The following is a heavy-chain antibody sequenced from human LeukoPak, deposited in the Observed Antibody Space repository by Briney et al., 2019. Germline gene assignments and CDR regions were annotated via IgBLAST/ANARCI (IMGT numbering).Heavy chain of an antibody. CDR2: IYWDDDK. J-gene: IGHJ5*02. V-gene: IGHV2-5*02. CDR3: AHNQLLWFGESNWFDP. CDR1: GLSLSTSGVG. Sequence: SGPTLVNPTQTCTLTCTFSGLSLSTSGVGVGWIRQPPGKALEWLALIYWDDDKRYSPSLKSRLTITKDTSKNQVVLTMTNMEPVDTATYDCAHNQLLWFGESNWFDPWGQGTLVTVSS. D-gene: IGHD3-10*01.